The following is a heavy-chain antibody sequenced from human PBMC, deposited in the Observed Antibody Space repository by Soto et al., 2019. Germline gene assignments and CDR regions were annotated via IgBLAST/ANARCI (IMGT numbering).Heavy chain of an antibody. CDR1: GGSISSGDYY. CDR3: ARGGYYGSGSPAAFDI. CDR2: IYYSGST. J-gene: IGHJ3*02. V-gene: IGHV4-30-4*01. D-gene: IGHD3-10*01. Sequence: PSETLSLTCTVSGGSISSGDYYWSWIRQPPGKGLEWIGYIYYSGSTYYNPSLKSRVTISVDTSKNQFSLKLSSVTAADTAVYYCARGGYYGSGSPAAFDIRGQGTMVTVSS.